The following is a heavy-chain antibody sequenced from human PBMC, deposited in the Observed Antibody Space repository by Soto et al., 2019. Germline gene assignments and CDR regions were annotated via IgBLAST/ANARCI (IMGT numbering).Heavy chain of an antibody. V-gene: IGHV4-59*01. Sequence: SETLSLTCTVSGGSISSYYWSWIRQPPGKGLEWIGYIYYSGSTNYNPSLKSRVTISVDTSKNQFSLKLSSVTAADTAVYYCARRKGRYYDSSGYYFDYWGQGTLVTVYS. CDR1: GGSISSYY. CDR2: IYYSGST. D-gene: IGHD3-22*01. CDR3: ARRKGRYYDSSGYYFDY. J-gene: IGHJ4*02.